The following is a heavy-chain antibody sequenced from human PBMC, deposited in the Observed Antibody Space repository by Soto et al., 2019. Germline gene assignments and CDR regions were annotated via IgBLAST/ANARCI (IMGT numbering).Heavy chain of an antibody. D-gene: IGHD5-12*01. CDR1: GFTFSSYS. CDR2: ISGSGGST. Sequence: GGSLRLSCAASGFTFSSYSMSWVRQAPGKGLEWVSAISGSGGSTYYADSVKGRFTISRDNSKNTLYLQMNSLRAEDTAVYYCAKDPYIVATLIPDYWGQGTLVTVSS. J-gene: IGHJ4*02. V-gene: IGHV3-23*01. CDR3: AKDPYIVATLIPDY.